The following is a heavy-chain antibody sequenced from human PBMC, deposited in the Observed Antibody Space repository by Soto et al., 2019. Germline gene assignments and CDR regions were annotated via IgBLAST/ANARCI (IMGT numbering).Heavy chain of an antibody. Sequence: SETLSLTCVVSGVSINISQWWSWVRQPPGKGLEWIVAIFHSGSTNYNPSLKSRLTISADKSTNHFSLNLTSVTAADTAVYYCSSRRMFAYNFGYLAGPMDPWGQGTLVTVS. V-gene: IGHV4-4*02. D-gene: IGHD5-18*01. CDR3: SSRRMFAYNFGYLAGPMDP. CDR1: GVSINISQW. CDR2: IFHSGST. J-gene: IGHJ5*02.